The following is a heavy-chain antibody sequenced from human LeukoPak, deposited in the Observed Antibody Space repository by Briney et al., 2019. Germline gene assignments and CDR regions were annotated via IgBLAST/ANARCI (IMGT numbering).Heavy chain of an antibody. D-gene: IGHD5-24*01. Sequence: GGTLRLSCAASGFIFSNYGMHWVRQAPGKGLEWVAFIQYYGTDKDYADSVKGRCTISRDNSKNTLDLQMNSLRAEDTAVYYCARGAARMGEVATIISLEYWGQGTLVTVSS. CDR1: GFIFSNYG. J-gene: IGHJ4*02. V-gene: IGHV3-30*02. CDR2: IQYYGTDK. CDR3: ARGAARMGEVATIISLEY.